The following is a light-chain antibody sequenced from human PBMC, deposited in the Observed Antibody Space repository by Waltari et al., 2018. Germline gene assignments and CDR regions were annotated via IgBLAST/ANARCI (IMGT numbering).Light chain of an antibody. CDR2: DAS. CDR3: QQFDHLTWA. J-gene: IGKJ1*01. Sequence: DIQMTQSPSSLSASVGDRVTITCQASQDISRYLNWYQKKPGKAPKLLIYDASKLDTGVPSRFYASGSGTHFTFTISSLQPEDIATYYCQQFDHLTWAFGQGTKVEIK. V-gene: IGKV1-33*01. CDR1: QDISRY.